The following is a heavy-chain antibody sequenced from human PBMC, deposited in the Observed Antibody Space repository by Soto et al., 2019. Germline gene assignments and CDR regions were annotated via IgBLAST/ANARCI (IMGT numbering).Heavy chain of an antibody. CDR1: GFTVSSYS. V-gene: IGHV3-21*01. CDR2: ISSSSSYI. Sequence: GGSLRLSCAASGFTVSSYSMNWVRQAPGKGLEWVSSISSSSSYIYYAYAVKGRFTISRDNAKYSLYLQMNSLRAEDTAVSYCARVPSSGSEEYFQLWGQGTPVTVSS. J-gene: IGHJ1*01. D-gene: IGHD1-26*01. CDR3: ARVPSSGSEEYFQL.